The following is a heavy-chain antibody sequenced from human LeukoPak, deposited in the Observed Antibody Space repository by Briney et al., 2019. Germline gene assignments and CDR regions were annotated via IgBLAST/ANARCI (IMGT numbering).Heavy chain of an antibody. V-gene: IGHV4-34*01. CDR1: GGSFSGYY. CDR3: ARGMTTVTAFYYYYGMDV. Sequence: SETLSLTCAVYGGSFSGYYRSWIRQPPGKGLEWIGEIKHSGSTNYNPSLKSRVTISVDTSKNQFSLKLSSVTAADTAVYYCARGMTTVTAFYYYYGMDVWGQGTTVTVSS. D-gene: IGHD4-17*01. J-gene: IGHJ6*02. CDR2: IKHSGST.